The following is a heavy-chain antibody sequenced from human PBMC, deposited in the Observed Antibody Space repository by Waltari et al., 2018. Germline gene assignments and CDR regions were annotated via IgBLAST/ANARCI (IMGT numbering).Heavy chain of an antibody. CDR2: IAHNGTT. D-gene: IGHD2-15*01. CDR1: VDSTNSPY. V-gene: IGHV4-59*11. CDR3: ARELVVVRGVHHFYYGMDV. J-gene: IGHJ6*02. Sequence: QLHLQASGPGLVKPSETLSLTCTVSVDSTNSPYWSWVRQSTTKEWEWLGFIAHNGTTKYNPSLRSRVMVSVDTSKNQIFLTLTSVTAADTAVYYCARELVVVRGVHHFYYGMDVWGQGTTVIVSS.